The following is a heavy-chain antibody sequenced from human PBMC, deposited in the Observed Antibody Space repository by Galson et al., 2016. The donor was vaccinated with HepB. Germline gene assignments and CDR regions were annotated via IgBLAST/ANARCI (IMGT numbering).Heavy chain of an antibody. CDR2: INGDGRVT. Sequence: SLRLSCAASEFIFRGYWMQWVRQAPGKGLMWVARINGDGRVTVYGDSVKGRFTISRDSAKNTLHLQMNSLRVEDTAVYYCSRDRSFTADTWGQGTLVTVSS. V-gene: IGHV3-74*01. D-gene: IGHD5-18*01. J-gene: IGHJ5*02. CDR1: EFIFRGYW. CDR3: SRDRSFTADT.